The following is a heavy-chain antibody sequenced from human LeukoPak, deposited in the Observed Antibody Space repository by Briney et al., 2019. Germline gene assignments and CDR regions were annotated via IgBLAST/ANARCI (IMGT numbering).Heavy chain of an antibody. V-gene: IGHV4-59*01. CDR3: ARDADSSGYYPGYLDL. CDR2: IDYSGST. Sequence: PSETLSFTCTVSGASISTYYWSWIRQPPGKGLERIGYIDYSGSTNYNPSLKSRVTISVDTSKNQFSLKLSSVTAADTAVYYCARDADSSGYYPGYLDLWGRGTLVTVSS. J-gene: IGHJ2*01. CDR1: GASISTYY. D-gene: IGHD3-22*01.